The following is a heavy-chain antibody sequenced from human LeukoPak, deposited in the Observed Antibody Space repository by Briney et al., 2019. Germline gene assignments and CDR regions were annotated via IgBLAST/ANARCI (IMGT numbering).Heavy chain of an antibody. CDR3: ARKIVVVVAATNAFDI. J-gene: IGHJ3*02. CDR1: GGSISSGDYH. Sequence: SETLSLTCTVSGGSISSGDYHWSWIRQPPGKGLEWIGHIYYSGSTYYNPSLKSRVTISVDTSKNQFSLKLSSVTAADTAVYYCARKIVVVVAATNAFDIWGQGTMVTVSS. V-gene: IGHV4-39*01. CDR2: IYYSGST. D-gene: IGHD2-15*01.